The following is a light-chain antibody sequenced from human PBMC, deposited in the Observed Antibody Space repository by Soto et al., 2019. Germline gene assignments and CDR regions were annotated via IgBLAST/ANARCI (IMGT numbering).Light chain of an antibody. CDR3: AAWDDSLNGFV. J-gene: IGLJ1*01. Sequence: QSVLTQPPSASGTPGQRVTISCSGSNSNIGSNTVNWYQQLPGTAPKLLISSNNQRPSGVPDRFSASKSGTSASLAISRLQSEDEADYYCAAWDDSLNGFVFGTGTKVTVL. CDR2: SNN. V-gene: IGLV1-44*01. CDR1: NSNIGSNT.